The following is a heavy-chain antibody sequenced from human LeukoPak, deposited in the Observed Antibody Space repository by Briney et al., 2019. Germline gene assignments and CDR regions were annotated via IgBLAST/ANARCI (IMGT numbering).Heavy chain of an antibody. CDR3: AKDIGITMVRGCLDY. J-gene: IGHJ4*02. CDR2: ISWDGGST. Sequence: GGSLRLSCAASGFTFDDYAMHWVRQAPGKGLEWVSFISWDGGSTYYADSVKGRFTISRDNSKNSLYLQMNSLRAEDTALYYCAKDIGITMVRGCLDYWGQGTLVTVSS. D-gene: IGHD3-10*01. V-gene: IGHV3-43D*03. CDR1: GFTFDDYA.